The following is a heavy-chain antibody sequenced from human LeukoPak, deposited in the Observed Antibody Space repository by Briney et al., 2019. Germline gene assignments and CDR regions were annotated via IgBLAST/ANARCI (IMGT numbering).Heavy chain of an antibody. D-gene: IGHD3-22*01. CDR3: ARRHYYDSSGYRYYYYYGMDV. J-gene: IGHJ6*02. Sequence: TGGSLRLSCAASGFTFSSYWMSWVRQAPGKGLEWVANIEQDGSEKYYVDSVKGRFTISRDNAKNSLYLQMNSLRAEDTAVYYCARRHYYDSSGYRYYYYYGMDVWGQGTTVTVSS. CDR2: IEQDGSEK. V-gene: IGHV3-7*01. CDR1: GFTFSSYW.